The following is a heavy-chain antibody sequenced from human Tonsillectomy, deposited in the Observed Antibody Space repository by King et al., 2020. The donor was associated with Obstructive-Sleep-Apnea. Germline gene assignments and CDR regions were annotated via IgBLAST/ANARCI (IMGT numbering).Heavy chain of an antibody. CDR1: GGSISSYY. D-gene: IGHD3-3*02. Sequence: VQLQEAGPGLVRPSETLSLTCTVSGGSISSYYWSWIRQPPGKGLEGIGYIYYSGGNNYNPSLKSRVTISVDTSKNQFSLKLNSVTAADTAVYYCARFSRRDAPTDYWGQGTLVTVSS. V-gene: IGHV4-59*01. CDR3: ARFSRRDAPTDY. CDR2: IYYSGGN. J-gene: IGHJ4*02.